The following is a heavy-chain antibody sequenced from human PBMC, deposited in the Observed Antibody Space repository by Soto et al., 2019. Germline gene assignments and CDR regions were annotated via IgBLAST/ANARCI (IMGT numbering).Heavy chain of an antibody. CDR1: GYTFTSYA. J-gene: IGHJ4*02. V-gene: IGHV1-3*01. CDR2: INAGNGNT. Sequence: GASVKVSCKDSGYTFTSYAMHWVRQAPGQRLEWMGWINAGNGNTKYSQKFQGRVTITRDTSASTAYMELSSLRSEDTAVYYCATLPCLLPRGHYGDFNCIDYWGQGALVTVSS. D-gene: IGHD4-17*01. CDR3: ATLPCLLPRGHYGDFNCIDY.